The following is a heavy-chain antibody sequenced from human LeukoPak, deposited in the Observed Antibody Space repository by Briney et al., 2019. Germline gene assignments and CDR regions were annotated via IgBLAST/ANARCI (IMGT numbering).Heavy chain of an antibody. CDR2: ISPSGTTN. J-gene: IGHJ3*02. CDR1: GFNFYSHD. V-gene: IGHV3-48*03. D-gene: IGHD2-8*01. Sequence: PGGTLRLSCAAYGFNFYSHDMNWLPQAPGKELEFISYISPSGTTNYYADSVKGVFTISRDNAKNSLYLQIKSLIAVETAVDYFARGGYCTIALCNAMNALDMGAGETMLTVSS. CDR3: ARGGYCTIALCNAMNALDM.